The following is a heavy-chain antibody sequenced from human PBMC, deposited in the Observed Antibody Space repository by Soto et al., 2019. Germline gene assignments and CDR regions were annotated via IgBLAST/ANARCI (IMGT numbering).Heavy chain of an antibody. V-gene: IGHV1-69*12. J-gene: IGHJ6*02. Sequence: QVQLVQSGAEVKKPESSVRVSCKASGGTFNSYAITWVRQAPGQGLEWMGGTIPMFGTTNYAEKFQGRVRITADESTNTAYRVLSSLRSEDTAVYYCTRCGIRYHSIGYYLGIDGMDVWGQGTTVIVSS. CDR1: GGTFNSYA. CDR2: TIPMFGTT. CDR3: TRCGIRYHSIGYYLGIDGMDV. D-gene: IGHD3-22*01.